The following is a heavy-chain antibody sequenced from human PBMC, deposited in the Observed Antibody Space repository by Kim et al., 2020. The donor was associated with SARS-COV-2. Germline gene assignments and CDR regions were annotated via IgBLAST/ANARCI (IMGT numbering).Heavy chain of an antibody. J-gene: IGHJ3*01. Sequence: SETLSLTCSVSGGSISSSDPSWGWIRQAPGKGFEWIGSFYYGGSTYYSPSLKSRLTISVDTSKNQFSLRLNSVTTADTATYYFARHADIVILVGAFEVWGQGTMVTVSS. CDR2: FYYGGST. CDR3: ARHADIVILVGAFEV. V-gene: IGHV4-39*01. D-gene: IGHD2-8*02. CDR1: GGSISSSDPS.